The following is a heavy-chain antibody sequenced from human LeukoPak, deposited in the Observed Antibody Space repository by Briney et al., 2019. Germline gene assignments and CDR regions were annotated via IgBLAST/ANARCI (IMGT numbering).Heavy chain of an antibody. CDR3: ARQYSYGPNWFDP. Sequence: SETLSLTCTVSGGSISSYYWSWIRQPPGKGLEWIGYIYYSGSTNYNPSLKSRVTISVDTSKNQFSLKLSSVTAADTAVCYCARQYSYGPNWFDPWGQGTLVTVSS. CDR2: IYYSGST. J-gene: IGHJ5*02. CDR1: GGSISSYY. D-gene: IGHD5-18*01. V-gene: IGHV4-59*01.